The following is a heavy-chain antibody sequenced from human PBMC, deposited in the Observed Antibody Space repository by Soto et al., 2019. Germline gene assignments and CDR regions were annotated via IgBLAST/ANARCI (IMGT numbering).Heavy chain of an antibody. CDR1: GGTFSSYA. V-gene: IGHV1-69*13. CDR3: ARDKVGCSSTSCPYYYYGMDV. Sequence: SVKVSCKASGGTFSSYAISWVRQAPGQGLEWMGGIIPIFGTANYAQKFQGRVTITADESTSTAYMELSSLRSEDTAVYYCARDKVGCSSTSCPYYYYGMDVWGQ. J-gene: IGHJ6*02. D-gene: IGHD2-2*01. CDR2: IIPIFGTA.